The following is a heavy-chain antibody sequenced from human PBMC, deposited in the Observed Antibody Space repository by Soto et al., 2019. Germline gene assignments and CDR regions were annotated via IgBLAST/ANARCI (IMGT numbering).Heavy chain of an antibody. V-gene: IGHV6-1*01. D-gene: IGHD2-15*01. J-gene: IGHJ6*02. Sequence: SQTLSLTCFGSGDTVSINSVTWNLVRQSPSRGLEWLGRTYYRSRWYSDYAVSVRSRIDINADTSKNQVSLQLNSVTPEDTAVYYCARSEEDSDYYYYGMDVWGQGTTVTVSS. CDR1: GDTVSINSVT. CDR3: ARSEEDSDYYYYGMDV. CDR2: TYYRSRWYS.